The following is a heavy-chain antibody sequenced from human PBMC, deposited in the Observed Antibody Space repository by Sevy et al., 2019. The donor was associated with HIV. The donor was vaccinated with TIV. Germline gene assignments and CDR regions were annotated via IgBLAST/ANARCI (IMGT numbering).Heavy chain of an antibody. V-gene: IGHV3-9*01. D-gene: IGHD3-16*01. CDR1: GFTFDDYA. CDR2: ISWNSGSI. J-gene: IGHJ4*02. CDR3: AKGFNFLVTGGGGYFDY. Sequence: GGSLRLSCAASGFTFDDYAMHWVRQAPGKGLEWVSGISWNSGSIGYADSVKGRFTISRDNAKNSLYLQMNSLRAEETALYYCAKGFNFLVTGGGGYFDYWGQGTLVTVSS.